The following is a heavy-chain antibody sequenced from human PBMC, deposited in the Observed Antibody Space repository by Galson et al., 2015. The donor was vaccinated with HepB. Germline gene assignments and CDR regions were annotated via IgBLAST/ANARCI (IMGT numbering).Heavy chain of an antibody. CDR1: GFTFSSYW. CDR2: INSDGSST. CDR3: ARILLIVGATRRDWYFDL. J-gene: IGHJ2*01. D-gene: IGHD1-26*01. V-gene: IGHV3-74*01. Sequence: SLRLSCAASGFTFSSYWMHWIRQAPGKGLVWVSRINSDGSSTSYADSVKGRFTNSRDNAKNTLYLQMNSLRAEDTAVYYCARILLIVGATRRDWYFDLWGRGTLVTVSS.